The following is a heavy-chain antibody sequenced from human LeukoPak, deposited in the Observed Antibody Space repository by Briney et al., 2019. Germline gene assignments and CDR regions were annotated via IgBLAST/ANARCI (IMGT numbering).Heavy chain of an antibody. V-gene: IGHV3-23*01. J-gene: IGHJ4*02. Sequence: GGSLRLSCAASGFTFSSYAMSWVRQAPGKGLEWVSAISGSGGSTYYADSVKGRFTFSRDNSKNTLYLQMNSLRAEDTAVYYCAHIGLIRTAITPIAVAGLDYWGQGTLVTVSS. D-gene: IGHD6-19*01. CDR3: AHIGLIRTAITPIAVAGLDY. CDR1: GFTFSSYA. CDR2: ISGSGGST.